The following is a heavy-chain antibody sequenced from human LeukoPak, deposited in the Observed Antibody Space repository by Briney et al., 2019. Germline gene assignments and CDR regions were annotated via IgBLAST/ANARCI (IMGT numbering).Heavy chain of an antibody. D-gene: IGHD3-3*01. CDR1: GGSIGSGDYD. V-gene: IGHV4-30-4*01. CDR2: IYYSGST. J-gene: IGHJ4*02. CDR3: ARALGGFWSGYYRFDY. Sequence: SETLSLTCTVSGGSIGSGDYDWSWIRQPPGKGLEWIGYIYYSGSTYYNPSLKSRVTISVDTSKNQFSLKLSSATAADTAVYYCARALGGFWSGYYRFDYWGQGTLVTVSS.